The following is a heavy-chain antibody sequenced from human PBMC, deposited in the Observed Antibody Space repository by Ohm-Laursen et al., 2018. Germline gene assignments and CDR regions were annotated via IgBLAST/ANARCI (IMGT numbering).Heavy chain of an antibody. V-gene: IGHV4-59*08. CDR2: ISNSGNT. CDR1: GDSINSSY. D-gene: IGHD2-15*01. J-gene: IGHJ4*02. CDR3: ARRGSGGRSFDY. Sequence: SQTLSLTCTVSGDSINSSYWSWIRQPPGKGLEWIGFISNSGNTNYNPSLKSRVTISVDTSKNQISLKLDSVTAADTAVFYCARRGSGGRSFDYWGQGSLVTVSS.